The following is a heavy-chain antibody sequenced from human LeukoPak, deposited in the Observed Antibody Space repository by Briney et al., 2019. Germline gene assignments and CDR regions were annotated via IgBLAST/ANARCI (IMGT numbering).Heavy chain of an antibody. CDR1: GFTFSSYE. J-gene: IGHJ4*02. CDR3: ARGESYGGGNTSPVFDY. Sequence: HPGGSLRLSCAASGFTFSSYEMNWVRQAPGKGLEWVSYISSSGSTIYYADSVKGRFTISRDNAKNSLYLQMNSLRAEDTAVYYCARGESYGGGNTSPVFDYWGQGTLVTVSS. V-gene: IGHV3-48*03. CDR2: ISSSGSTI. D-gene: IGHD4-23*01.